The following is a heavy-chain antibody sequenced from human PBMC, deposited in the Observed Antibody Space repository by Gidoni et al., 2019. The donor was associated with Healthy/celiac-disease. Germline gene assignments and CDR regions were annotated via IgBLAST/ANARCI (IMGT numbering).Heavy chain of an antibody. CDR2: IYYSGST. CDR3: ARQPYSGSYLDWYFDL. D-gene: IGHD1-26*01. J-gene: IGHJ2*01. V-gene: IGHV4-39*01. CDR1: GGSISSSSYY. Sequence: QLQLQESGPGLVKPSETLSLTCTVSGGSISSSSYYWGWIRQPPGKGLEWIGSIYYSGSTYYTPSLTSRVTISVDTSKNQFSLKLSSVTAADTAVYYCARQPYSGSYLDWYFDLWGRGTLVTVSS.